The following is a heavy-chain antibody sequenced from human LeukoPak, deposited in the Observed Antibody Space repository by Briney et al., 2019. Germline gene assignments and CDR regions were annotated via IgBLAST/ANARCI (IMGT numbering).Heavy chain of an antibody. CDR3: ARLLVVAATYFDY. D-gene: IGHD2-15*01. CDR1: GGSISSSSYS. Sequence: SETLSLTCTVSGGSISSSSYSWGWIRQPPGKGLEWIGSIYYSGSTYYNPSLKSRVTISVDTSKNQFSLKLSSVTAADTAVYYCARLLVVAATYFDYWGQGTLVTVSS. V-gene: IGHV4-39*01. CDR2: IYYSGST. J-gene: IGHJ4*02.